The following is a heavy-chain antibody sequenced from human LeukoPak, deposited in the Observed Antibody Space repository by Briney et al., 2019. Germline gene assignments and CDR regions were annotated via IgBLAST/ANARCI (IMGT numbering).Heavy chain of an antibody. Sequence: GGSLRLSCAASGFTFSSYAMSWVRQAPGKGLEWVSAISGSGGSTYYADSVKGRFTISRDNSKNTVYLQMTSLRAEDTAIYYCATRIVPTVGFDTWRQGTLVTVSS. CDR1: GFTFSSYA. CDR3: ATRIVPTVGFDT. J-gene: IGHJ4*02. V-gene: IGHV3-23*01. CDR2: ISGSGGST. D-gene: IGHD5-12*01.